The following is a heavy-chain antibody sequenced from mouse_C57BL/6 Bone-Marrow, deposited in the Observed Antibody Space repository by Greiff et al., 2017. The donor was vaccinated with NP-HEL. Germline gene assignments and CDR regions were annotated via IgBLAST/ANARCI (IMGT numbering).Heavy chain of an antibody. CDR1: GYAFTNYL. D-gene: IGHD2-1*01. CDR2: INPGSGGT. Sequence: VQLQQSGAELVRPGTSVKVSCKASGYAFTNYLIEWVKQRPGQGLEWIGVINPGSGGTNYNEKFKGKATLTADKSSSTAYMQLSSLTSEDSAVYFCARRGNWYFGGWGTGTTVTVSS. V-gene: IGHV1-54*01. J-gene: IGHJ1*03. CDR3: ARRGNWYFGG.